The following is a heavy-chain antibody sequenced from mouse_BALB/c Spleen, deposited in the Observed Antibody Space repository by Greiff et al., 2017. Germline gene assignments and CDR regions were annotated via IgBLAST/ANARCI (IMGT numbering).Heavy chain of an antibody. CDR3: ARGGYDVGDAMDY. J-gene: IGHJ4*01. V-gene: IGHV5-9-3*01. D-gene: IGHD2-2*01. CDR2: ISSGGSYT. CDR1: GFTFSSYA. Sequence: EVQRVESGGGLVKPGGSLKLSCAASGFTFSSYAMSWVRQTPEKRLEWVATISSGGSYTYYPDSVKGRFTISRDNAKNTLYLQMSSLRSEDTAMYYCARGGYDVGDAMDYWGQGTSVTVSS.